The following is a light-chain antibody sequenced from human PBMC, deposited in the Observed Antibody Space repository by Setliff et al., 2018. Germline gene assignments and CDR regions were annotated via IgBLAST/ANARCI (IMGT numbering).Light chain of an antibody. V-gene: IGLV2-14*03. CDR2: DVS. J-gene: IGLJ1*01. CDR3: SSYTSSSTLYV. CDR1: SSDVGGYNY. Sequence: ALTQPASVSGSPGQSITISCTGTSSDVGGYNYVSWYQQHPGKAPKLMIYDVSNRPSGVSDRFSGSKSGNTASLTISGLQAEDEADYYCSSYTSSSTLYVFGTGTKVTVL.